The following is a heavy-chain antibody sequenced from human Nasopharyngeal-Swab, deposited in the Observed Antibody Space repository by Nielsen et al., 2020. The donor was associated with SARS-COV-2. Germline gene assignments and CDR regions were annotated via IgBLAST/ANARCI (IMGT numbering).Heavy chain of an antibody. J-gene: IGHJ5*02. D-gene: IGHD2-2*01. V-gene: IGHV3-9*01. CDR1: GFTFDDYA. CDR3: AKGKEAIVVVPGILNWFDP. CDR2: ISWNSGSI. Sequence: SLKISCAASGFTFDDYAMHWVRQAPGKGLEWVSGISWNSGSIGYADSVKGRFTISRDNAKNSLYLQINSLRAEDTALYYCAKGKEAIVVVPGILNWFDPWGQGTLVTVSS.